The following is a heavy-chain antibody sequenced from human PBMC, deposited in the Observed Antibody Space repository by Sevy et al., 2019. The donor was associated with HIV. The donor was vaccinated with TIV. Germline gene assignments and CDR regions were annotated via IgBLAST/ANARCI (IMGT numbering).Heavy chain of an antibody. CDR3: ASEWGATSGDSP. J-gene: IGHJ4*02. V-gene: IGHV3-30-3*01. Sequence: GGSLRLSCAASGFTFSSYAMHWVRQAPGKGLEWVAVISYDGSNKYYADSVKGRFTISRDNSKNTLYLQMNSLRAEDTAVYYGASEWGATSGDSPRGQGTLVTVSS. CDR1: GFTFSSYA. D-gene: IGHD1-26*01. CDR2: ISYDGSNK.